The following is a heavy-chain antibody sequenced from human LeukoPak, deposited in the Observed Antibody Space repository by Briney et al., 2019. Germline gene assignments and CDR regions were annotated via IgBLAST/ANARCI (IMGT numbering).Heavy chain of an antibody. CDR1: GFSLRSPNHY. Sequence: SETLSLTCTVSGFSLRSPNHYWGWIRQAPGKGLEGIGTVFYSGTTYYNPSLRRRVSVYVDKSKHQVSLRVLHVTAADTALYYCARHNYYYDASGSYRSPFDNWGQGTLVTVSS. CDR2: VFYSGTT. D-gene: IGHD3-10*01. J-gene: IGHJ4*01. V-gene: IGHV4-39*01. CDR3: ARHNYYYDASGSYRSPFDN.